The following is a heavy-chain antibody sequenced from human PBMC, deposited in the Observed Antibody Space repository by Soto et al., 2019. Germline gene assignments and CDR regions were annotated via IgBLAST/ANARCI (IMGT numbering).Heavy chain of an antibody. CDR3: ARDFQRIITMIVVVTPDY. V-gene: IGHV3-30-3*01. J-gene: IGHJ4*02. CDR1: GFTFSSYA. CDR2: ISYDGSNK. Sequence: WGSLRLSCAASGFTFSSYAMHWVRQAPGKGLEWVAVISYDGSNKYYADSVKGRFTISRDNSKYTLYLQMNSLRAEDTAVYYCARDFQRIITMIVVVTPDYWGQGTLVTVSS. D-gene: IGHD3-22*01.